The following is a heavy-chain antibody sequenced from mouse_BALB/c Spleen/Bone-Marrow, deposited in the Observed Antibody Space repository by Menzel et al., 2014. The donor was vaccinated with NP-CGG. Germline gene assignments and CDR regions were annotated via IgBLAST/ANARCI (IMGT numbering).Heavy chain of an antibody. CDR3: ARSGNFFDY. CDR2: ITSSGHT. D-gene: IGHD3-1*01. J-gene: IGHJ2*01. CDR1: GYSITSAYA. Sequence: DVMLVESGPGLMKPSQSLSLTCTVTGYSITSAYAWNWIRQFPGDKLEWMGYITSSGHTSYNPSLKSRISITRDTSKNQFFLQLNSVTTEDTATYSCARSGNFFDYWGQGTTLTVSS. V-gene: IGHV3-2*02.